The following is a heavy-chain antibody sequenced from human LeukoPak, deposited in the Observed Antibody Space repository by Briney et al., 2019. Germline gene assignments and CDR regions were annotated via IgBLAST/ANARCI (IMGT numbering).Heavy chain of an antibody. CDR1: GFTSSTAW. D-gene: IGHD3-10*01. CDR3: ARAVYYYGSGSSDY. J-gene: IGHJ4*02. Sequence: GSLRLSCAISGFTSSTAWLTWVRQAPGKGPEWVADMRQDGSEKYYVDSVKGRFTISRDNTKNSLYLQMNSLRAEDTAVYYCARAVYYYGSGSSDYWGQGTLVTVSS. CDR2: MRQDGSEK. V-gene: IGHV3-7*01.